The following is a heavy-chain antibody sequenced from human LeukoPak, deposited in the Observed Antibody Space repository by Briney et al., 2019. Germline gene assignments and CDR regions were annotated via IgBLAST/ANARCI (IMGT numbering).Heavy chain of an antibody. J-gene: IGHJ6*03. Sequence: GGSLRLSCAASGFTFSSYGMHWVRQAPGKGLEWVAFIRYDGSNKYYADSVKGRFIISRDNSKNSLYLQMNSLRAEDSALYYCAKAYPLHFLEWAGGYMDVWGKGTTVTVSS. CDR2: IRYDGSNK. D-gene: IGHD3-3*01. CDR1: GFTFSSYG. V-gene: IGHV3-30*02. CDR3: AKAYPLHFLEWAGGYMDV.